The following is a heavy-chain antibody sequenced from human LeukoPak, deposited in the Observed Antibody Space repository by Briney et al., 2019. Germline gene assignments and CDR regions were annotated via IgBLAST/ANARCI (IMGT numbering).Heavy chain of an antibody. CDR3: ARGYGSGSYYFDY. CDR1: GGTFSSYA. Sequence: GASVKVSCKASGGTFSSYAISWVRQAPGQGLEWMGGIIPIFGTANYAQKFQGRVTITADESTSTAYTELSSLRSEDTAVYYCARGYGSGSYYFDYWGQGTLVTVSS. J-gene: IGHJ4*02. V-gene: IGHV1-69*13. D-gene: IGHD3-10*01. CDR2: IIPIFGTA.